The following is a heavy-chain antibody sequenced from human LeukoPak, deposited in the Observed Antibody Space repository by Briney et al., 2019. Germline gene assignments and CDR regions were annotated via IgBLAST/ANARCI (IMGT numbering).Heavy chain of an antibody. V-gene: IGHV3-21*01. CDR2: ISSSGNYI. J-gene: IGHJ4*02. CDR3: ARGDNYFDY. CDR1: GFTFSSYY. D-gene: IGHD3-9*01. Sequence: GGSLRLSCAASGFTFSSYYMNWVRQAPGKGLDWVSSISSSGNYINYADSVEGRFTISRDNAKNSLYLQVSSLRAEDTGVYYCARGDNYFDYWGQGTLVTVSS.